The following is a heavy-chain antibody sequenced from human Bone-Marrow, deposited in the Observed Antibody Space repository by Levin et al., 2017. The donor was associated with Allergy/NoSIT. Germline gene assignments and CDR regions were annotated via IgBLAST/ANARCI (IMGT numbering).Heavy chain of an antibody. CDR1: GFSLRTSGMC. Sequence: TLSLTCTFSGFSLRTSGMCVTWIRQPPGTALEWLALIDWDANTYYNTSLKTRLTISEDTSKNQVVLTMTNMGPVDTATYYCARTVEETTVTTAFDTWGQGMLVTVSS. CDR3: ARTVEETTVTTAFDT. J-gene: IGHJ5*02. V-gene: IGHV2-70*01. CDR2: IDWDANT. D-gene: IGHD4-17*01.